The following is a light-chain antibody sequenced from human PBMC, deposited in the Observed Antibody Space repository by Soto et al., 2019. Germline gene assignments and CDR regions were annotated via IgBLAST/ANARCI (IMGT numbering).Light chain of an antibody. CDR2: GAS. V-gene: IGKV3-20*01. Sequence: EIVLTQSPGTLSLSPGERATLSCRASQTVRSSYLAWYQQKPGQAPRLLIYGASTRATGIPDRFSGGGSGTDFSLTITRLEPEDFAVYYCLHFDTSPLYTLGQGTKVEIK. CDR1: QTVRSSY. J-gene: IGKJ2*01. CDR3: LHFDTSPLYT.